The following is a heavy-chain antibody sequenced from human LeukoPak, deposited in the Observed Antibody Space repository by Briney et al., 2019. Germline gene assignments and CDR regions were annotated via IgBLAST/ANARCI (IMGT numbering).Heavy chain of an antibody. D-gene: IGHD3-3*01. V-gene: IGHV3-49*04. Sequence: QPGGSLRLSCTASGFTFGDYAMSWVRQAPGKGLEWVGFIRSKAYGGTTEYAASVKGRFTISRDDSKSIAYLQMNSLKTEDTAVYYCTTELTIFGVGYYMDVWGKGTTVTVSS. J-gene: IGHJ6*03. CDR2: IRSKAYGGTT. CDR1: GFTFGDYA. CDR3: TTELTIFGVGYYMDV.